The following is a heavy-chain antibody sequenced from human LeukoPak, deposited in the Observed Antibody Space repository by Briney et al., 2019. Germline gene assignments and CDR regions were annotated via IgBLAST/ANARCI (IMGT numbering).Heavy chain of an antibody. V-gene: IGHV1-69*13. D-gene: IGHD3-22*01. Sequence: ASVTVSCKASGDTFISYAISWLRQAPGQGLEWMGGIIPILGTTNYAQKFQGRVTITADESTSTLYMELRSLRSEDTAIYYCARDDYYDSSAYRENPFDVWGQGTMVTVSS. CDR3: ARDDYYDSSAYRENPFDV. J-gene: IGHJ3*01. CDR1: GDTFISYA. CDR2: IIPILGTT.